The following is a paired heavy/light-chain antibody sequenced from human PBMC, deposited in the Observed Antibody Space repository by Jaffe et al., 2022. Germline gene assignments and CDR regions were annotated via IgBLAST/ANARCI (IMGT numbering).Heavy chain of an antibody. D-gene: IGHD5-12*01. CDR2: IYHSGST. CDR3: ARGSGYSGHDWDALDI. CDR1: GGSITSSNW. Sequence: QVQLQESGPGLVNPSGTLSLTCAVSGGSITSSNWWSWVRQPPGKGLEWIGAIYHSGSTKYNPSLKSRVTISVDKSKDQFSLKLTSVTAADTAVYSCARGSGYSGHDWDALDIWGQGTMVTVSS. J-gene: IGHJ3*02. V-gene: IGHV4-4*02.
Light chain of an antibody. J-gene: IGLJ2*01. CDR3: SSYTSDSSVV. CDR1: SSDVGGYNF. Sequence: QSALTQPASVSGSPGQSIAISCTGSSSDVGGYNFVSWYQQHPGKAPKLMIFEVSNRPSGVSDRFSGSKSGNTASLTISGLQAEDEADYYCSSYTSDSSVVFGGGTKVTVL. CDR2: EVS. V-gene: IGLV2-14*01.